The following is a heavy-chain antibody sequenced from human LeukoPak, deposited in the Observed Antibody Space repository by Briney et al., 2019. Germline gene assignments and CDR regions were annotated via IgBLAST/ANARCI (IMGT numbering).Heavy chain of an antibody. J-gene: IGHJ4*02. Sequence: GGSLRLSCAASGFTFNSYSMNWVRQAPGKGLEWVSYISSGSSTKYYADSVKGRFTISRDNAKNSLYLQMNSLRAEDTAVYYCARPPGDYWGQGTLVTVSS. CDR3: ARPPGDY. V-gene: IGHV3-48*04. CDR1: GFTFNSYS. CDR2: ISSGSSTK.